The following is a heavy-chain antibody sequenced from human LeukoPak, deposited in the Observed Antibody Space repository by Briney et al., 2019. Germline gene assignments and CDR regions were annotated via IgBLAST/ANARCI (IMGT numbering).Heavy chain of an antibody. V-gene: IGHV1-8*01. CDR2: MNPKSGNT. D-gene: IGHD5-24*01. Sequence: GTSVKVSCKASGDTFTSYDINWVRQATGQGLEWMGWMNPKSGNTGYAQKFQGRVTITTDESTSTAYMELSSLRSEDTAVYYCARDFWLQFDYWGQGTLVTVSS. CDR1: GDTFTSYD. J-gene: IGHJ4*02. CDR3: ARDFWLQFDY.